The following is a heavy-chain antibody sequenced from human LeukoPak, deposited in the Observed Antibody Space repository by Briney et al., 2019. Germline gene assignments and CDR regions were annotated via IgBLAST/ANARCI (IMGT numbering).Heavy chain of an antibody. V-gene: IGHV3-21*04. CDR1: GFTFSSYS. D-gene: IGHD2-2*01. Sequence: GGSLRLSCAASGFTFSSYSMNWVRQAPGKGLEWVSSISSSSSYIYYADSLKGRFTISRDNSKNTLYLQMNSLRAEDTAVYYCAKEVVPAAIYYYYMDVWGKGTTVTISS. CDR2: ISSSSSYI. CDR3: AKEVVPAAIYYYYMDV. J-gene: IGHJ6*03.